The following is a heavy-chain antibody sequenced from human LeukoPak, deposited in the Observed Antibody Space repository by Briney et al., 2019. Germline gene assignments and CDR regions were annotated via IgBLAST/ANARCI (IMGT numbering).Heavy chain of an antibody. CDR2: ISSSSSYI. J-gene: IGHJ4*02. CDR1: GFTFSSYS. V-gene: IGHV3-21*01. CDR3: ARNKKGDRYTYGHDY. D-gene: IGHD5-18*01. Sequence: GGSLRLSCAASGFTFSSYSMNWVRQAPGKGLEWVSSISSSSSYIYYADSVKGRFTISRDNAKNSLYLQMNSLRAEDTAVYYCARNKKGDRYTYGHDYWGQGTLVTVSS.